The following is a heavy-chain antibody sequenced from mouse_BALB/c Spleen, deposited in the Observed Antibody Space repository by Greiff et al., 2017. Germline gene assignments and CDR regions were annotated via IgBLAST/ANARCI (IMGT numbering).Heavy chain of an antibody. V-gene: IGHV3-2*02. D-gene: IGHD1-1*01. Sequence: EVKLMESGPGLVKPSQSLSLTCTVTGYSITSDYAWNWIRQFPGNKLEWMGYISYSGSTSYNPSLKSRISITRDTSKNQFFLQLNSVTTEDTATYYCASLTVVANFDYWGQGTTLTVSS. CDR2: ISYSGST. J-gene: IGHJ2*01. CDR3: ASLTVVANFDY. CDR1: GYSITSDYA.